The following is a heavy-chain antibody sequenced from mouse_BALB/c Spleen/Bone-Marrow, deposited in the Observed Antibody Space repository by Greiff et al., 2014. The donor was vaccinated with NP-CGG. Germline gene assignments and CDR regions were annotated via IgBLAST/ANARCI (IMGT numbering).Heavy chain of an antibody. CDR3: ASSFITTAYYFDY. CDR1: GYSFTGYF. CDR2: INPYNGDT. J-gene: IGHJ2*01. D-gene: IGHD1-2*01. Sequence: VQLQQPGPELVKPGASVKISCKASGYSFTGYFMNWVMQSHGKSLEWIGRINPYNGDTFYNQKFKGKATLTVDKSSSTAHMELRSLASEDSAVYYCASSFITTAYYFDYWGQGTTLTVFS. V-gene: IGHV1-20*02.